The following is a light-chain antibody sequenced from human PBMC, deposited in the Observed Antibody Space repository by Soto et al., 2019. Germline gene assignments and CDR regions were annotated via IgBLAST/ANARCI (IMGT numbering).Light chain of an antibody. CDR2: SNN. CDR1: SSNIGSNT. V-gene: IGLV1-44*01. Sequence: QSVLTQPPSESGTPGQRVTISCSGSSSNIGSNTVSWYQQVPGTAPKLLIYSNNQRPSGVPDRFSGSKSGTSASLAISGLQSEDEADYYCAAWDDRLNGAVFGGGTKRTGL. CDR3: AAWDDRLNGAV. J-gene: IGLJ7*01.